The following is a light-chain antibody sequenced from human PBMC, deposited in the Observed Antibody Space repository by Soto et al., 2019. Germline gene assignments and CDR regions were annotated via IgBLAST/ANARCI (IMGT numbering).Light chain of an antibody. CDR2: TND. CDR3: ASWDDSLERYV. V-gene: IGLV1-44*01. J-gene: IGLJ1*01. Sequence: QSVLTQPPSVSGTPVQRVTIGCSGRRSNVGSTTVSWYQQLPRTAPRLLIHTNDQRPSGVPDRFSGSKSGSSASLAISGLQSEDEANYYCASWDDSLERYVFGSGTKLTVL. CDR1: RSNVGSTT.